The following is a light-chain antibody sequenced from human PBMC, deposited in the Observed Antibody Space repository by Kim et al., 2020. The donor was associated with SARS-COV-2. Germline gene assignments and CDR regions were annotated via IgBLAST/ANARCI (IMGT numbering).Light chain of an antibody. V-gene: IGLV3-1*01. CDR3: QAWDSSAAWV. J-gene: IGLJ3*02. CDR2: QDS. Sequence: SPGRKAGITCSGVIFGDKAACWYRRKPGQSPVLVIYQDSQRPSGIPERFSGSNAGNTATLTISGTQAMDEADYYCQAWDSSAAWVFGGGTRLTVL. CDR1: IFGDKA.